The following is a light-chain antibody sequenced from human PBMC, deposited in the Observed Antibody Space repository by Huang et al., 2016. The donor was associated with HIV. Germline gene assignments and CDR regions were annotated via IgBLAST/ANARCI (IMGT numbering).Light chain of an antibody. CDR3: QQTYSTLT. V-gene: IGKV1-39*01. CDR1: QSISTY. CDR2: AAS. J-gene: IGKJ3*01. Sequence: DIQMTQSPSSLSASVGDRVTITCRASQSISTYLNWYQQKPGKAPKLLSYAASTLQSGVPSRCSGSGSGTDFTITISSLQHEDVATYYCQQTYSTLTFGPGTKVDIK.